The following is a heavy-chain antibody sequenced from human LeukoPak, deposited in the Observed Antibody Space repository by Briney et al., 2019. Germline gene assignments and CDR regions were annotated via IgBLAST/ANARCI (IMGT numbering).Heavy chain of an antibody. CDR1: GGSISSGGYY. J-gene: IGHJ5*02. D-gene: IGHD6-19*01. CDR2: IYYSGST. CDR3: ARGVAVAGTNWFDP. Sequence: PSETLSLTCTVSGGSISSGGYYWSWIRQHPGKSLEWIGYIYYSGSTYYNPSLKSRVTISVDTSKNQFSLKLSSVTAADTAVYYCARGVAVAGTNWFDPWGQGTLVTVSS. V-gene: IGHV4-31*03.